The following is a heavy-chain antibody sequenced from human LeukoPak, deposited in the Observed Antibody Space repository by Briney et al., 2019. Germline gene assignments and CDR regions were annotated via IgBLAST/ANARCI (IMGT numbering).Heavy chain of an antibody. CDR1: GFTFSSYW. D-gene: IGHD3-10*01. CDR2: IKQDGSEK. Sequence: GGSLRLSCAASGFTFSSYWMNWVRQAPGKRLEWVANIKQDGSEKYYVDSVKGRFTISRDNANNSLYLQMNSLRAEDTAVYYCARDLSYGSGSYGDAFDIWGQGTMVTVSS. CDR3: ARDLSYGSGSYGDAFDI. J-gene: IGHJ3*02. V-gene: IGHV3-7*01.